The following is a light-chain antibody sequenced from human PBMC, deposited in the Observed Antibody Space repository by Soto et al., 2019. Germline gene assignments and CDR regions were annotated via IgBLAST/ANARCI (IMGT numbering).Light chain of an antibody. CDR3: QHYGSSQFT. V-gene: IGKV3-20*01. Sequence: EIVLTQSPGTLSLSPGERATLSCRASQSVSSSYLAWYQQKPGQAPRLLIYAASSRATGIPDRSSGSGSGTDFTLTISRLEPEDFAVYYCQHYGSSQFTFGPGTKVDIK. CDR2: AAS. CDR1: QSVSSSY. J-gene: IGKJ3*01.